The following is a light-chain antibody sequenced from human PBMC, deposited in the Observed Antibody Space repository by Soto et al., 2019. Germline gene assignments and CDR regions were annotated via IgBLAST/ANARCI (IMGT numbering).Light chain of an antibody. V-gene: IGLV2-14*01. Sequence: QSALTQPASVSGSTGQSITISCTGTSSDVGGYNYVSWYQQHPGKAPKLMIYEVSNRPSGVSNRFSGSKSGNTASLPISGLQADDEADYYCSSYTSSSTLVFGGGTKLTVL. CDR2: EVS. CDR1: SSDVGGYNY. J-gene: IGLJ2*01. CDR3: SSYTSSSTLV.